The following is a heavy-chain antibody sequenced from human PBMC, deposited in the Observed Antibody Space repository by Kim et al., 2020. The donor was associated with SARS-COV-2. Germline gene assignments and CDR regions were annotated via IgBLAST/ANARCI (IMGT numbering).Heavy chain of an antibody. D-gene: IGHD6-13*01. J-gene: IGHJ4*02. Sequence: NPSLKSRVTISVDTSKNQFSLKLSSVTAADTAVYYCARHPSGYSSSWVDYWGQGTLVTVSS. V-gene: IGHV4-39*01. CDR3: ARHPSGYSSSWVDY.